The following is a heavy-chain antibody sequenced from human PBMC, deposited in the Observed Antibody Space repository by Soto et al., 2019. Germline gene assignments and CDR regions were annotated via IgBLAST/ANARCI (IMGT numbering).Heavy chain of an antibody. V-gene: IGHV1-2*02. CDR1: GYPVTAYY. CDR3: ARGGGVGVAGSAAFDM. Sequence: LGQSGAVVKEPGASVTVSCSASGYPVTAYYMDWVRQAPGRGLEWMGGVNPATGAAKDTQTFQGRVTMTRDTSTSTVFMELSGLTSEDTAVFYCARGGGVGVAGSAAFDMWGQGTLVTVSS. J-gene: IGHJ3*02. D-gene: IGHD3-3*01. CDR2: VNPATGAA.